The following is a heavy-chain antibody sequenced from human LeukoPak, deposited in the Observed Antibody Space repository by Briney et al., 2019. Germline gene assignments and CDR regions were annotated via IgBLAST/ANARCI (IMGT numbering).Heavy chain of an antibody. D-gene: IGHD3-22*01. CDR2: IYYSGST. Sequence: SETLSLTCTVSGGSISSSSYYWGWIRQPPGKGLEWIGSIYYSGSTYYNPSLKSRVTISVDTSKNQFSLKLSSVTAADTAVYYCARSSFSETYYYDSSGYYYFDYWGQGTLVTVSS. CDR1: GGSISSSSYY. J-gene: IGHJ4*02. CDR3: ARSSFSETYYYDSSGYYYFDY. V-gene: IGHV4-39*07.